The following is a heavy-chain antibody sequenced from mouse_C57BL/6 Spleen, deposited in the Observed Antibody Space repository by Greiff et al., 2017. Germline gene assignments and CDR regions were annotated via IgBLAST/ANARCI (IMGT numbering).Heavy chain of an antibody. Sequence: LQQSGAELVKPGASVEVSRKASGYTFPNYWRDWVKQRPGQGLEWIGMFHPNSGSTNYNEKFKSKATLTVDKSTSTAYMQLSSLTSEDSAVYYCAGPTYYGSTYWGQGTTLTVSS. D-gene: IGHD1-1*01. CDR2: FHPNSGST. CDR1: GYTFPNYW. V-gene: IGHV1-64*01. J-gene: IGHJ2*01. CDR3: AGPTYYGSTY.